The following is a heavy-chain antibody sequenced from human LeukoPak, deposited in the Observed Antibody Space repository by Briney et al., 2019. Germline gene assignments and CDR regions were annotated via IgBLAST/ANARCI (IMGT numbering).Heavy chain of an antibody. V-gene: IGHV3-7*01. CDR2: IKQDGSEK. Sequence: GGSLRLSCAASGFTFSSYWMSWVRQAPGKGLEWVANIKQDGSEKYYVDSVKGRFTISRDNAKNSLYLQMNSLRAEDTAVYYCARDGSGGSNFYYDYWGQGTLVTVSS. J-gene: IGHJ4*02. CDR3: ARDGSGGSNFYYDY. D-gene: IGHD2-15*01. CDR1: GFTFSSYW.